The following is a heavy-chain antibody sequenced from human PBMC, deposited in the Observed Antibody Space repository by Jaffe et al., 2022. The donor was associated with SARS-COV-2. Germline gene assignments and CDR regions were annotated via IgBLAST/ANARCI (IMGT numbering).Heavy chain of an antibody. CDR2: IWYDGSNK. J-gene: IGHJ6*02. CDR3: ARGRYYDFWSGYYTSYYGMDV. D-gene: IGHD3-3*01. V-gene: IGHV3-33*01. Sequence: QVQLVESGGGVVQPGRSLRLSCAASGFTFSSYGMHWVRQAPGKGLEWVAVIWYDGSNKYYADSVKGRFTISRDNSKNTLYLQMNSLRAEDTAVYYCARGRYYDFWSGYYTSYYGMDVWGQGTTVTVSS. CDR1: GFTFSSYG.